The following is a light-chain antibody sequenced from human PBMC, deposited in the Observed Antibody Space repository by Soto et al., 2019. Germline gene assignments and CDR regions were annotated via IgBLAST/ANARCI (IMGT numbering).Light chain of an antibody. V-gene: IGKV3-15*01. CDR1: QSVSSD. Sequence: EIVLTQSPGTLSLSPGERATLSCRASQSVSSDLAWYHQKPGQAPRLLIYSASTRATGIPARFSGSGSGTEFTLTISSLQPDDFATYYCQQYNSYRTWTFGQGTKVDIK. J-gene: IGKJ1*01. CDR2: SAS. CDR3: QQYNSYRTWT.